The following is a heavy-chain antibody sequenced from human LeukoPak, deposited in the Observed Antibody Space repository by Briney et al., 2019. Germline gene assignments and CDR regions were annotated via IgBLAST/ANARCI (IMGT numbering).Heavy chain of an antibody. V-gene: IGHV3-23*01. Sequence: PGASLRLSCAASGFTFSSYAMSWVRQAPGKGLEWVSAISGSGGSTYYADSVKGRFTISRDNSKNTLYLQMNSLRAEDTAVYYCAKTSGSGYLFDYWGQGTLVTVSS. J-gene: IGHJ4*02. CDR2: ISGSGGST. CDR3: AKTSGSGYLFDY. D-gene: IGHD3-22*01. CDR1: GFTFSSYA.